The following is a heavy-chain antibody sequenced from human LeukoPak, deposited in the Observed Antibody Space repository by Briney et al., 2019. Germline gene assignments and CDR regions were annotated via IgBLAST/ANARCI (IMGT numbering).Heavy chain of an antibody. CDR1: GFTFSSDS. V-gene: IGHV3-21*01. D-gene: IGHD2-2*01. J-gene: IGHJ4*02. CDR2: ISSSSSYI. CDR3: ARGGVVPAASDY. Sequence: GGSLRLSCAASGFTFSSDSMNWVRQAPGKGLEWVSSISSSSSYIYYADSVKGRFTISRDNAKNSLYLQMNSLRAEDTAVYYCARGGVVPAASDYWGQGTLVTVSS.